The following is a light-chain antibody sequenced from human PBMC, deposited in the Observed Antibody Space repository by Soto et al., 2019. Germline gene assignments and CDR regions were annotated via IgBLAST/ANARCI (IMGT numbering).Light chain of an antibody. CDR3: GTWDSSLSALVV. CDR1: SSNIGSNY. Sequence: QSVLTQSPSVSAAPGQKVTISCSGSSSNIGSNYVYWYQKVPGTAPKLLIYENDKRPSGIPDRFSGSKSATSATLAITGLQTGDEAEYYCGTWDSSLSALVVFGGGTKLTVL. CDR2: END. V-gene: IGLV1-51*01. J-gene: IGLJ2*01.